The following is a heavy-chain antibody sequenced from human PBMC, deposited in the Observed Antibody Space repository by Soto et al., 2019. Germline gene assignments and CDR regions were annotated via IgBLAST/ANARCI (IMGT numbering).Heavy chain of an antibody. Sequence: ASVKVACKATGYTFTGYYMHWVRQAPGQGLEWMGWINPNSGGTNYAQKFQGRVTMTRDTSISTAYMELSRLRSDDTAVYYCARVKVGSSSSGFDYWGQGTLVTVSS. CDR3: ARVKVGSSSSGFDY. CDR2: INPNSGGT. J-gene: IGHJ4*02. V-gene: IGHV1-2*02. CDR1: GYTFTGYY. D-gene: IGHD6-6*01.